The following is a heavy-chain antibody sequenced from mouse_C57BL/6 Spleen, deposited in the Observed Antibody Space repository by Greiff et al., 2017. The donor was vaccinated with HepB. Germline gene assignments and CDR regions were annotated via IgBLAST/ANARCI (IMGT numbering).Heavy chain of an antibody. D-gene: IGHD4-1*01. J-gene: IGHJ3*01. Sequence: VQLQESGPELVKPGASVKISCKASGYSFTSYYIHWVKQRPGPGLEWIGWIYPGSGNTKYNEKFKGKATLTADTSSSTAYMQLSSLTSEDSAVYYCARGVGPLAYWGQGTLVTVSA. CDR1: GYSFTSYY. CDR2: IYPGSGNT. CDR3: ARGVGPLAY. V-gene: IGHV1-66*01.